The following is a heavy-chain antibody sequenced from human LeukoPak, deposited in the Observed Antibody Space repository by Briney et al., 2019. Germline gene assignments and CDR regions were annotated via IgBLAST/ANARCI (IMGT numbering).Heavy chain of an antibody. J-gene: IGHJ4*02. CDR1: GITFSYYW. Sequence: GGSLRLSCAASGITFSYYWMHWVRQAPGKGLVWVSRINTDGSSTSHADSVKGRFTISRDNAKNTPYLQMNSLRAEDTAVYYCARGGLEQWLAFDYWGQGTLVTVSS. CDR3: ARGGLEQWLAFDY. CDR2: INTDGSST. D-gene: IGHD6-19*01. V-gene: IGHV3-74*01.